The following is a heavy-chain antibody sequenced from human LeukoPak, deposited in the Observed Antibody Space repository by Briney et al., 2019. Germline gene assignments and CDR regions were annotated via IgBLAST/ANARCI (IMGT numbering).Heavy chain of an antibody. CDR2: IYYSGST. CDR3: ARGHIVGASYYFDY. CDR1: GGSISSGGYY. V-gene: IGHV4-31*03. J-gene: IGHJ4*02. D-gene: IGHD1-26*01. Sequence: TLSLTCTVSGGSISSGGYYWTWIRQDPGKGLEWIGYIYYSGSTYYNPSLKSRVTISVDTSKNQFSLKLSSVTAADTAVYYCARGHIVGASYYFDYWGQGTLVTVSS.